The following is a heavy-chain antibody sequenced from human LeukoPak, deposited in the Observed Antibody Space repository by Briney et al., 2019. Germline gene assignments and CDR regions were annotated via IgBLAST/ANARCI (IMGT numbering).Heavy chain of an antibody. V-gene: IGHV4-30-2*01. CDR3: ARSTYYYFWSGYGPGGWFDP. CDR2: IYHSGST. J-gene: IGHJ5*02. D-gene: IGHD3-3*01. CDR1: GCSISSGGYS. Sequence: SQTLSLTCAVSGCSISSGGYSWSWIRQPPGKGLEWIGYIYHSGSTYYNPSLKSRVTISVDRSKNQFSLKLSSVTAADTAVYYCARSTYYYFWSGYGPGGWFDPWGQGTLVTVPS.